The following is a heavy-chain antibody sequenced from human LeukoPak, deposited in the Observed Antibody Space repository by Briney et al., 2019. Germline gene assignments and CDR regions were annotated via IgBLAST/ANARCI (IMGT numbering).Heavy chain of an antibody. CDR2: INPNSGGT. Sequence: ASVKVSCKASGYTFTGYYMHWVRQAPGQGLEWMGWINPNSGGTNYAQKIQGRVTMTRDTSISTAYMELSRLRSDDTAVYYCARDLSIAAAGTSYYFDYWGQGTLVTVSS. D-gene: IGHD6-13*01. J-gene: IGHJ4*02. V-gene: IGHV1-2*02. CDR1: GYTFTGYY. CDR3: ARDLSIAAAGTSYYFDY.